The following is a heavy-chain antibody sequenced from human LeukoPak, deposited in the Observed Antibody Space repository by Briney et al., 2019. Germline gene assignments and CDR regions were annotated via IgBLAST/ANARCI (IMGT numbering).Heavy chain of an antibody. V-gene: IGHV4-34*01. CDR2: INHSGST. J-gene: IGHJ4*02. CDR1: GGSFSGYY. Sequence: SETLSLTSAVYGGSFSGYYWSWIRQPPGKGLEWSGEINHSGSTNYNPSLKSRVTISVDTSKNQFSLKLSSVTAADTAVYYCARAALGYYDILTGRTVFDYWGQGTLVTVSS. CDR3: ARAALGYYDILTGRTVFDY. D-gene: IGHD3-9*01.